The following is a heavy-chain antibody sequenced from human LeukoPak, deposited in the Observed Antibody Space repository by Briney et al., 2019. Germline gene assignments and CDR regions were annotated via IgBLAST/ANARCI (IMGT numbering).Heavy chain of an antibody. V-gene: IGHV3-30-3*01. CDR3: ARDAYNWNYADYYYYMDV. D-gene: IGHD1-7*01. CDR2: ISYDGSNK. Sequence: GGSLRLSCAASGFTFSSYWMSWVRQAPGKGLEWVAVISYDGSNKYYADSVKGRFTISRDNSKNTLYLQMNSLRAEDTAVYYCARDAYNWNYADYYYYMDVWGKGTTVTVSS. CDR1: GFTFSSYW. J-gene: IGHJ6*03.